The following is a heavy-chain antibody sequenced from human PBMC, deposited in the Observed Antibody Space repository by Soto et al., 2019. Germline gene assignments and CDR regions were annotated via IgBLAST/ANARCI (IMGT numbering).Heavy chain of an antibody. Sequence: GGSLRLSCAASGLTFSSYAMSWVRQAPGKGLEWVSAISGSGGSTYYADSVKGRFTISRDNSKNTLYLQMNSLRAEDTAVYYCARGYDFWSGSAYYYGMDVWGQGTTVTVSS. CDR3: ARGYDFWSGSAYYYGMDV. CDR2: ISGSGGST. J-gene: IGHJ6*02. V-gene: IGHV3-23*01. CDR1: GLTFSSYA. D-gene: IGHD3-3*01.